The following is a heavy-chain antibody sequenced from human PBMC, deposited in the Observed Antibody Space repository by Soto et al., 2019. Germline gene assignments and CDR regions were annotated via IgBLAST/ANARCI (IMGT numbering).Heavy chain of an antibody. V-gene: IGHV4-34*01. CDR3: ARGREYSSSYSPFDY. CDR1: GGSFSGYY. J-gene: IGHJ4*02. D-gene: IGHD6-13*01. Sequence: PSETLSLTCAVYGGSFSGYYWSWIRQPPGKGLEWIGEINHSGSTNYNPSLKSRVTISVDTSKNQFSLKLSSVTAADTAVYYCARGREYSSSYSPFDYWGQGNLVTV. CDR2: INHSGST.